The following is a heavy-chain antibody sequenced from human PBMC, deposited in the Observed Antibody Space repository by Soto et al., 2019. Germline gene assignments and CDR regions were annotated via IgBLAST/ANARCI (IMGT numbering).Heavy chain of an antibody. D-gene: IGHD3-22*01. CDR1: GFTFSSYW. J-gene: IGHJ5*02. Sequence: EVQLVESGGGLVQPGGSLRLSCAASGFTFSSYWMSWVRQAPGKGLEWVANIKQDGSEKYYVDSVKGRFTISRDNAKNSLYLQMNSLRAEHTAVYYCAREPDSSGYYTWFDPWGQGTLVTVSS. CDR2: IKQDGSEK. CDR3: AREPDSSGYYTWFDP. V-gene: IGHV3-7*01.